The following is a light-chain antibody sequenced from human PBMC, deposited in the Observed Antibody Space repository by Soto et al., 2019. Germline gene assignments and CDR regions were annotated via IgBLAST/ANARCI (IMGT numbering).Light chain of an antibody. CDR1: NSNIGSNY. CDR2: RNN. J-gene: IGLJ2*01. CDR3: AAWDASLRGVV. Sequence: QSVLTQPPSASGTPGQRVTISCYGSNSNIGSNYVYWYLQLPGTAPKLLIYRNNQRPSGVPDRFPGSKSVTSASRAISWLRSEEEADSYCAAWDASLRGVVFGGETKLTVL. V-gene: IGLV1-47*01.